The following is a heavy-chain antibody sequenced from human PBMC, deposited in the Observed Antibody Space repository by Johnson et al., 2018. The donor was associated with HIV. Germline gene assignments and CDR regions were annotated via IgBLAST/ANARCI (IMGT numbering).Heavy chain of an antibody. CDR3: AKVRGWSDDTFDI. V-gene: IGHV3-7*02. D-gene: IGHD5-12*01. Sequence: VQLVESGGGLVQPGWSLRLSCAASGFTFSSYWMNWVRQAPGKGLEWVANINQDGSEKYDLDSEKGRFTISRDNAENSLYLQMNSLRAEDTAVYYCAKVRGWSDDTFDIWGQGTMVTVSS. J-gene: IGHJ3*02. CDR1: GFTFSSYW. CDR2: INQDGSEK.